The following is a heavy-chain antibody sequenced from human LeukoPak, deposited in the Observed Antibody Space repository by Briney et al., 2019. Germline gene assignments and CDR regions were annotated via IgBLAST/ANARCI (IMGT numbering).Heavy chain of an antibody. Sequence: SETLSLTCAAYGGSFSGYYWSWIRQPPGKGLEWIGEINHSGSTNYNPSLKSRVTISVDTSKNQFSLKLSSVTAADTAVYYCASQGDYVPDDYWGQGTLVTVSS. CDR2: INHSGST. V-gene: IGHV4-34*01. CDR1: GGSFSGYY. J-gene: IGHJ4*02. CDR3: ASQGDYVPDDY. D-gene: IGHD4-17*01.